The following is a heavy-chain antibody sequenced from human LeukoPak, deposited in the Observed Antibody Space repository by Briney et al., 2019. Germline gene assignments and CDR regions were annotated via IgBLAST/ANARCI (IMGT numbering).Heavy chain of an antibody. V-gene: IGHV1-69*13. CDR2: IIPIFGTA. Sequence: GASVKVSCKASGGTFSSYAISWVRQAPGQGLEWMGGIIPIFGTANYAQKFQGRVTITADESTSTAYMELSSLRSEDTAVYYCARNKAGYTGPPPPVSYTSSGMTAGGQGTRVTVSP. J-gene: IGHJ4*02. CDR3: ARNKAGYTGPPPPVSYTSSGMTA. CDR1: GGTFSSYA. D-gene: IGHD3-16*02.